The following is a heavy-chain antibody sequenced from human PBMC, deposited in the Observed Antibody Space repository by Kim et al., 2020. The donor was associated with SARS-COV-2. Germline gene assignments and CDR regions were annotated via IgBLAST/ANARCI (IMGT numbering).Heavy chain of an antibody. V-gene: IGHV4-39*02. Sequence: GSLSLTCTVSGGSISSSSYYWGWIRQPPGKGLEWIGSIYYSGSTYYNPSLKSRVTISVDTSKNHFSLKLSSVTAADTAMYYCARRTKRYSYGYFDYWGQGTLVTVSS. D-gene: IGHD5-18*01. J-gene: IGHJ4*02. CDR1: GGSISSSSYY. CDR2: IYYSGST. CDR3: ARRTKRYSYGYFDY.